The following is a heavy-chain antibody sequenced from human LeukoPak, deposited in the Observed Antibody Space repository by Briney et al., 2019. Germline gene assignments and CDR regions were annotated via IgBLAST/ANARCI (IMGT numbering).Heavy chain of an antibody. CDR2: INPNSGGT. D-gene: IGHD1-26*01. J-gene: IGHJ6*02. V-gene: IGHV1-2*02. CDR1: GHTFTGYY. CDR3: ARYSGSYSAVDV. Sequence: ASVKVSCKASGHTFTGYYMHWVRQAPGQGLEWMGWINPNSGGTNYAQKFQGRVTMTRDTSISTAYMELSRLRSDDTAVYYCARYSGSYSAVDVWGQGTTVTVSS.